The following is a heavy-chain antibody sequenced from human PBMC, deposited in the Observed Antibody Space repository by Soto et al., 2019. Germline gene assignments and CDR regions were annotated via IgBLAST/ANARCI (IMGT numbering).Heavy chain of an antibody. D-gene: IGHD3-22*01. J-gene: IGHJ4*02. Sequence: GGSLRLSCVGSGFTFSSNWMTWVRQAPGKGLEWVSYISSSSSTIYYADSVKGRFTISRDNAKNSLYLQMNSLRDEDTAVYYCARGMYYYDSSGWAYRGQGTLVTVSS. CDR1: GFTFSSNW. CDR3: ARGMYYYDSSGWAY. V-gene: IGHV3-48*02. CDR2: ISSSSSTI.